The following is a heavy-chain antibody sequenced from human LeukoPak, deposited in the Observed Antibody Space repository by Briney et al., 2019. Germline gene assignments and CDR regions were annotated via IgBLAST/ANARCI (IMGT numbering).Heavy chain of an antibody. J-gene: IGHJ5*02. CDR3: ARLNFVYQAWFDP. D-gene: IGHD5/OR15-5a*01. CDR2: IYYSGST. CDR1: GGSISSYY. Sequence: SETLSLTCTVSGGSISSYYWSWLRQPPGKGLEWIGYIYYSGSTNYNPSLKSRVTISVDTSKNQFSLKLGSVTAADTAVYYCARLNFVYQAWFDPWGQGTLVTVSS. V-gene: IGHV4-59*08.